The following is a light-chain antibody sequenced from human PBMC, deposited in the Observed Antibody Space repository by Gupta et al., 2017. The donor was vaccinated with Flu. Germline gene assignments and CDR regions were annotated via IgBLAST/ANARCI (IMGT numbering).Light chain of an antibody. CDR3: QQYKNGHPAALT. CDR1: QSVSSN. J-gene: IGKJ4*01. V-gene: IGKV3-15*01. Sequence: EIVMTQSPATLSVSPGERATLSCRASQSVSSNLAWYQQKPGQAPRLLIYGASTRATGSPDRFSGSGYGKEFTLTISSLHSEEFAVYYCQQYKNGHPAALTFGGGTKVEIK. CDR2: GAS.